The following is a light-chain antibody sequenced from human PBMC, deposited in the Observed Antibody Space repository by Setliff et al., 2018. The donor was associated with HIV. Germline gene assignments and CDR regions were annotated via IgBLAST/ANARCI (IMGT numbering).Light chain of an antibody. J-gene: IGLJ1*01. CDR3: CSYAGTYTSLYV. CDR2: DVS. V-gene: IGLV2-11*01. CDR1: SSDVGGYNY. Sequence: QSALTQPRSVSGSPGQSVTISCTGTSSDVGGYNYVSWYQQHPDKAPKLIIYDVSKRPSGVPDRFSGSKSGNTASLTISGLQAEDEVDYYCCSYAGTYTSLYVFGTVTKV.